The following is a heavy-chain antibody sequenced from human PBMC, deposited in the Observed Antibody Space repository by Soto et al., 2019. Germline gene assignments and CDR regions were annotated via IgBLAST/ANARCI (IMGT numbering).Heavy chain of an antibody. V-gene: IGHV4-30-2*01. J-gene: IGHJ4*02. Sequence: SETLSLTCAVSGGSISSGGYSWSWIRQPPGKGLEWIGYIYHSGSTYYNPSLKSRVTISVDRSKNQFSLKLSSVTAADTAVYYCARWIRGFDYWGQGTLVTV. D-gene: IGHD2-2*03. CDR3: ARWIRGFDY. CDR1: GGSISSGGYS. CDR2: IYHSGST.